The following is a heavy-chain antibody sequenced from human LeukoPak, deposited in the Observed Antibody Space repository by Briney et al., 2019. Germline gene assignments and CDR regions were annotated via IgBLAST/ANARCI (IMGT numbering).Heavy chain of an antibody. V-gene: IGHV4-34*01. CDR1: GGSFSGYY. CDR2: INHSGST. CDR3: ARGLMVRGIGYYFDY. J-gene: IGHJ4*02. D-gene: IGHD3-10*01. Sequence: SETLSLTCAVYGGSFSGYYWSWIRQPPGKRLEWIGEINHSGSTNYNPSLKSRVTISVDTSKNQFSLKLSSVTAADAAAYYCARGLMVRGIGYYFDYWGQGTLVTVSS.